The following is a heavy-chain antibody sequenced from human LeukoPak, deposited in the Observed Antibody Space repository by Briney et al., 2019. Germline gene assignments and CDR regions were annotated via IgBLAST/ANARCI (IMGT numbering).Heavy chain of an antibody. Sequence: PSETLSLTCAVYGGSFSGYYWSWIRQPPGKGLEWIGEINHSGSTNYNPSLKSRVTISVDTSKNQFSLKLSSVTAADTAVYYCARGRARYSSSRNWFNPWGQGTLVTVSS. CDR3: ARGRARYSSSRNWFNP. CDR1: GGSFSGYY. CDR2: INHSGST. V-gene: IGHV4-34*01. D-gene: IGHD6-13*01. J-gene: IGHJ5*02.